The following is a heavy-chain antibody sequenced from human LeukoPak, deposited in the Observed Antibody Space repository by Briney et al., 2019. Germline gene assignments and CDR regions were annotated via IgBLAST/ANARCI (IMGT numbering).Heavy chain of an antibody. CDR1: GGSFSGYY. D-gene: IGHD3-9*01. CDR2: INHVGRT. J-gene: IGHJ5*02. Sequence: SETLSLTCAVYGGSFSGYYWSWIRQPPGKGLEWIGEINHVGRTNYTPYLKSRVTISVDPSKNKFSLKLSSVTAADTAVYYCARPVNDILTGSQNWFGPWGHGTLVTVSS. CDR3: ARPVNDILTGSQNWFGP. V-gene: IGHV4-34*01.